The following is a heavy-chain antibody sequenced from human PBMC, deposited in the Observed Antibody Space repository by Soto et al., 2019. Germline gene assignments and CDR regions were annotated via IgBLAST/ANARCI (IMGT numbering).Heavy chain of an antibody. J-gene: IGHJ4*02. CDR3: VRTSLVVAAATREDY. Sequence: EVQLVESGGGLVQPGGSLRLSCAASGFTFSSYWMHWVLQSPGKGLVWVSRINSYGSSTSYADSVKGRFTISRDNAKNTLYLQMTSLRAEDTAVYYCVRTSLVVAAATREDYWGQGTLVTVSS. V-gene: IGHV3-74*01. D-gene: IGHD2-15*01. CDR2: INSYGSST. CDR1: GFTFSSYW.